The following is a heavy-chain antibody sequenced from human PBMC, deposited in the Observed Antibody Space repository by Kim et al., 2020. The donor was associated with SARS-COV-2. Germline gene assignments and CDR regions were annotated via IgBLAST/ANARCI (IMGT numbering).Heavy chain of an antibody. Sequence: SETLSLTCTVSGDSISRSSNYWGWIRQPPGKGLEWIGSINYSGNTYYNPSLKSRVTISVDTSKNQFSLKMRSVTAADTGVYYWARLVSENSAVEYWGQGT. V-gene: IGHV4-39*01. CDR3: ARLVSENSAVEY. CDR1: GDSISRSSNY. J-gene: IGHJ4*03. CDR2: INYSGNT.